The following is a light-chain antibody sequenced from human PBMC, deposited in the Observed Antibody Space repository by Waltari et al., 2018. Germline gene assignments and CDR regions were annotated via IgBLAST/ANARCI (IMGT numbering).Light chain of an antibody. J-gene: IGKJ2*03. CDR2: AAS. CDR3: QQGFNIPYS. CDR1: QGISRW. Sequence: DIQVTQSPSSLSASVGDKVTITCRASQGISRWLAWYQQKPGKAPKLLIHAASSLQSGVPARFSGSGSGTDYTLTISSLQPEDFAIYYCQQGFNIPYSFGQGTKVEIK. V-gene: IGKV1-12*01.